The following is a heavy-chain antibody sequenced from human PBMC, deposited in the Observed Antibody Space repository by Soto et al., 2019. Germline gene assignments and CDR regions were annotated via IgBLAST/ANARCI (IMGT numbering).Heavy chain of an antibody. J-gene: IGHJ5*02. D-gene: IGHD6-13*01. CDR3: VRRHVSATGIDWFDP. Sequence: QVQLVQSGTEVKKPGASVKVSCTASGYTFTSYGIHWVRQAPGQRLEWMGWINAANGDTKYSPKVQGRVTITRDTPASTAYMELSSLRSEDTAVYYCVRRHVSATGIDWFDPWGQGTLVTVSS. V-gene: IGHV1-3*01. CDR1: GYTFTSYG. CDR2: INAANGDT.